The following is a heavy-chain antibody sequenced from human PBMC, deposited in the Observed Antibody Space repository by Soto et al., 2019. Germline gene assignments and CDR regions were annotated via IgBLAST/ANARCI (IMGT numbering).Heavy chain of an antibody. Sequence: SETLSLTCSIYSGSFSGYYWSWIRQPPGKGLEWIGEISQSGNTNYSPSLKSRVSISIDTSKKQFSLNLASASAADTAVYYCARAPKVSGSSQTRPDFWGQGTLVTVSS. CDR1: SGSFSGYY. CDR3: ARAPKVSGSSQTRPDF. V-gene: IGHV4-34*01. J-gene: IGHJ4*02. D-gene: IGHD6-6*01. CDR2: ISQSGNT.